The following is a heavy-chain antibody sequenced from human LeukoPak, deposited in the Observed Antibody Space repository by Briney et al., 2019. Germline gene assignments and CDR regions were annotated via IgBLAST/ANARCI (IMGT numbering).Heavy chain of an antibody. CDR1: GYTFTIYD. J-gene: IGHJ6*02. CDR3: ARGAIFGVTPRGYGMDV. V-gene: IGHV1-8*01. Sequence: ASVKVSCKASGYTFTIYDINWVRQAPGQGLEWVGWMNPNNGGTVYAQKFQGRVAMTRDTSTGTSYMELNSLKSEDTAEYYCARGAIFGVTPRGYGMDVWGQGTTVTVSS. D-gene: IGHD3-3*01. CDR2: MNPNNGGT.